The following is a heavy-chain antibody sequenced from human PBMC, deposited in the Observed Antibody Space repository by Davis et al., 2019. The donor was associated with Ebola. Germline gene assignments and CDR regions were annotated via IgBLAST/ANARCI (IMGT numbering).Heavy chain of an antibody. Sequence: GESLKISCAASGFTFSSYSMNWVRQAPGKGLEWVSSISSSSSYIYYADSVKGRFTISRDNAKNSLYLQMNSLRADDTAVYYCARGPSTGNSFSYWGQGTLVTVSS. CDR1: GFTFSSYS. J-gene: IGHJ4*02. D-gene: IGHD6-13*01. CDR2: ISSSSSYI. CDR3: ARGPSTGNSFSY. V-gene: IGHV3-21*01.